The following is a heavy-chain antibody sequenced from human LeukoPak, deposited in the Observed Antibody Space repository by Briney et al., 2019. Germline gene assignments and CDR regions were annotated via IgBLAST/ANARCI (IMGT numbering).Heavy chain of an antibody. D-gene: IGHD1-26*01. Sequence: GGSLRLSCAASGFTFSSYSMNWVRQAPGMGLEWVSSISSSSSYIYYADSVKGRFTISRDNAKNSLYLQMNSLRAEDTAVYYCARNTEWELLDFDYWGQGTLVTVSS. CDR2: ISSSSSYI. J-gene: IGHJ4*02. V-gene: IGHV3-21*01. CDR1: GFTFSSYS. CDR3: ARNTEWELLDFDY.